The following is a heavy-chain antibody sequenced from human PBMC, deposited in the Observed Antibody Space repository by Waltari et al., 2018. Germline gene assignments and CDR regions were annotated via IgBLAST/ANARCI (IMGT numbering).Heavy chain of an antibody. CDR1: GGSIRSSSYY. V-gene: IGHV4-39*07. CDR2: IYYSGST. D-gene: IGHD3-22*01. J-gene: IGHJ4*02. Sequence: QLQLQESGPGLVKPSETLSLTCTVSGGSIRSSSYYWGWIRQPLGKGLEWIGSIYYSGSTYYHPSLKSRVTISVDTSKNQFSLKLSSVTAADTAVYYCAAPYYYDSSGYPGVVDYWGQGTLVTVSS. CDR3: AAPYYYDSSGYPGVVDY.